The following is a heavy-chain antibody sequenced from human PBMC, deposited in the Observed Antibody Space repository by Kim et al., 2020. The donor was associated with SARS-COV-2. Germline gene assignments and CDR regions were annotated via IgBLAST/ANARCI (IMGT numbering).Heavy chain of an antibody. V-gene: IGHV3-23*01. D-gene: IGHD5-18*01. Sequence: ADSVKGRLTSSRDNSKNPLYLQMNSLRAEDTAVYYCANVDTAMVSAAFDYWGQGTLVTVSS. J-gene: IGHJ4*02. CDR3: ANVDTAMVSAAFDY.